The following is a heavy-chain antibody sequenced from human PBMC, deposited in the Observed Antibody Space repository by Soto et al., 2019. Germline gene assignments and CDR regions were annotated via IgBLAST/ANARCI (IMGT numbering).Heavy chain of an antibody. J-gene: IGHJ5*02. CDR3: AKDGYDFWSGYSPSNWFDP. CDR2: ISGSGGST. CDR1: GFTFSSYA. D-gene: IGHD3-3*01. V-gene: IGHV3-23*01. Sequence: GSLRLSCAASGFTFSSYAMSWVRQAPGKGLEWVSAISGSGGSTYYADSVKGRFTISRDNSKNTLYLQMNSLRAEDTAVYYCAKDGYDFWSGYSPSNWFDPWGQGTLVTVSS.